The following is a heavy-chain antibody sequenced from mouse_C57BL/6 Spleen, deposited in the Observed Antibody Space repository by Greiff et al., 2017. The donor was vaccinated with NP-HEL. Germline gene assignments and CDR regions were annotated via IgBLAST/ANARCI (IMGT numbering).Heavy chain of an antibody. D-gene: IGHD4-1*01. J-gene: IGHJ2*01. CDR2: IDPSDSYT. CDR1: GYTFTSYW. Sequence: QVQLQQPGAELVMPGASVKLSCKASGYTFTSYWMHWVKQRPGQGLEWIGEIDPSDSYTKYNQKFKGKSTLTVDKSSSTAYMQLSSLTSEDSAVYYCARTDSNWDGPYFDYWGQGTTLTVSS. V-gene: IGHV1-69*01. CDR3: ARTDSNWDGPYFDY.